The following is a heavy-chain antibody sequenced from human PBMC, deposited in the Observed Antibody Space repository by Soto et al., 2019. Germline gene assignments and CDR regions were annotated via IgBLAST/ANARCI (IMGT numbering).Heavy chain of an antibody. CDR2: IYYSGST. CDR1: GGSISSGGYY. CDR3: AREFVDTAMASRFDP. J-gene: IGHJ5*02. Sequence: GPGPGRPSETLSLTCTVSGGSISSGGYYWSWIRQHPGKGLEWIGYIYYSGSTYYNPSLKSRVTIQVDPSKNQFSWKLGSVTAADTAVYYCAREFVDTAMASRFDPWGQGTLVTVPS. V-gene: IGHV4-31*03. D-gene: IGHD5-18*01.